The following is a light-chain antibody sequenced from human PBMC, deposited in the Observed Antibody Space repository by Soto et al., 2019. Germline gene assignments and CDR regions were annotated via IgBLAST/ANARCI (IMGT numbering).Light chain of an antibody. CDR2: EVT. CDR1: SSDIDIYNY. Sequence: QSVLTQPPSASGSPGQSVTISCTGTSSDIDIYNYVSWYQQHPGKAPKLIISEVTKRPSGVPDRFSGSKSGNTASLTVSGLQAEDEADYYCSSTAGTNNPYVFGTRTKVTVL. J-gene: IGLJ1*01. CDR3: SSTAGTNNPYV. V-gene: IGLV2-8*01.